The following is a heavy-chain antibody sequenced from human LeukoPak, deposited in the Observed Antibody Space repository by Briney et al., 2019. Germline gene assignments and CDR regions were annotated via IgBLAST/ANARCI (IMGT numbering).Heavy chain of an antibody. Sequence: GGSLRLSCAASGCTFNNYDMHWVRQATRKGLEWVSAIGIAGDTYYPGSVKGRFSISRENAKNSLYLQMNSLRAGDSAVYYCTRGVTMVRGVAEIYYFDSWGPGTLVTVSS. CDR3: TRGVTMVRGVAEIYYFDS. CDR1: GCTFNNYD. D-gene: IGHD3-10*01. J-gene: IGHJ4*02. V-gene: IGHV3-13*01. CDR2: IGIAGDT.